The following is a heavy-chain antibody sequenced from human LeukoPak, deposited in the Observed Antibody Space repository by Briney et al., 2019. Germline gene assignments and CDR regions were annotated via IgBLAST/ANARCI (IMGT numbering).Heavy chain of an antibody. J-gene: IGHJ3*02. V-gene: IGHV3-7*01. CDR1: GFTFSSYW. CDR2: IKQDGSEK. D-gene: IGHD6-19*01. Sequence: GGSLRLSCAASGFTFSSYWMSWVRQAPGKGLEWVANIKQDGSEKYYVDSVKGRFTISRDNAKNSLYLQMNSLRAEDTAVYYCSTSQTTSGRYGNAFDIWGQGTVVTVST. CDR3: STSQTTSGRYGNAFDI.